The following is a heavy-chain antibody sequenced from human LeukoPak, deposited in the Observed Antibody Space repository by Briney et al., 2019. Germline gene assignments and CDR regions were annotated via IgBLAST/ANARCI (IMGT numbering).Heavy chain of an antibody. CDR3: ARDSIAAAGRGFYFDY. CDR1: GGTFSSYA. V-gene: IGHV1-69*04. D-gene: IGHD6-13*01. CDR2: IIPILGIA. J-gene: IGHJ4*02. Sequence: SVKVSCKASGGTFSSYAISWVRQAPGQGLEWMGRIIPILGIANYAQKFQGRVTITADESTSTAYMELSSLRSEDTAVYYCARDSIAAAGRGFYFDYWGQGTLVTVSS.